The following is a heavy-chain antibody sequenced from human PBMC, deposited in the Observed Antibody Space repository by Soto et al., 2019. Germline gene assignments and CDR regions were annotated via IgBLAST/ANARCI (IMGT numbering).Heavy chain of an antibody. CDR3: ARETYGDRMVDY. CDR1: GFTFSSYA. CDR2: ISYDGSNK. Sequence: GGSLRLSCAASGFTFSSYAMHWVRQAPGKGLEWVAVISYDGSNKYYADSVKGRFTISRDNSKNTLYLQMNSLRAVDTAVYYCARETYGDRMVDYWGQGTLVTVSS. V-gene: IGHV3-30-3*01. D-gene: IGHD4-17*01. J-gene: IGHJ4*02.